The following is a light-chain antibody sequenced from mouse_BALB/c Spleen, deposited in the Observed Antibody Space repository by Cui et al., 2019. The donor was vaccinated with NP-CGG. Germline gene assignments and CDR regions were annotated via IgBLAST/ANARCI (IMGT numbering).Light chain of an antibody. CDR3: ALWYSNHWV. Sequence: QDAVTPESAVTTSPGETVTLTCRSSTGAVTTSNYANWVQEKPDHLFTGLIGGTNNRAPGVPARFSGSLIGDKAALTITGAQTEDEAIYFCALWYSNHWVFGGGTKLTVL. CDR2: GTN. J-gene: IGLJ1*01. V-gene: IGLV1*01. CDR1: TGAVTTSNY.